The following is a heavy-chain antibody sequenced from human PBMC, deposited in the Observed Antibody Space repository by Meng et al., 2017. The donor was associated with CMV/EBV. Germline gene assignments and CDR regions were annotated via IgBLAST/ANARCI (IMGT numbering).Heavy chain of an antibody. V-gene: IGHV1-18*01. Sequence: QVCLVTLGPDVKKRGASVKVSCKASCYTFTIYGINWVRPAPGQGLEWMGWISAYNGNTNYAQKLQGRVTMTTDTSTSTAYMELRSLRSDDTAAYYCATDILTHFDYWGQGTLVTVSS. CDR3: ATDILTHFDY. D-gene: IGHD3-9*01. CDR1: CYTFTIYG. CDR2: ISAYNGNT. J-gene: IGHJ4*02.